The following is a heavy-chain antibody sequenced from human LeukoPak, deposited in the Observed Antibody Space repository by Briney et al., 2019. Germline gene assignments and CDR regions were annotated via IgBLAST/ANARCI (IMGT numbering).Heavy chain of an antibody. V-gene: IGHV1-3*01. D-gene: IGHD5-12*01. Sequence: GASVKVSCKASGYTFTSYAMHWVRQAPGQRLEWVGWINAGNGNTKYSQKFQGRVTITRDTSASTAYMELSSLSSEDTAVYYCARGGVATIRTPFDYWGQGTLVTVSS. CDR1: GYTFTSYA. CDR2: INAGNGNT. CDR3: ARGGVATIRTPFDY. J-gene: IGHJ4*02.